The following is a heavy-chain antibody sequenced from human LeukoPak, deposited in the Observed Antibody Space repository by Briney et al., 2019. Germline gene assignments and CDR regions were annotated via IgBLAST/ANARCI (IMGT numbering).Heavy chain of an antibody. V-gene: IGHV3-23*01. Sequence: GGSLRLSCAASGFTFSSYVMSWVRQAPGKGLEWVSAISGSGGSTYYADSVKGRFTISRDNSKNTLYLQMNSLRAEDTAVYYCAKRSTSVAGMSWFDPWGQGTLVTVSS. J-gene: IGHJ5*02. CDR1: GFTFSSYV. D-gene: IGHD6-19*01. CDR3: AKRSTSVAGMSWFDP. CDR2: ISGSGGST.